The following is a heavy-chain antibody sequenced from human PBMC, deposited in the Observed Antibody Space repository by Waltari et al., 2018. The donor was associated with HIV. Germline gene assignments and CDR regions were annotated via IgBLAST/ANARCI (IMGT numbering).Heavy chain of an antibody. CDR2: IKSKTGGGTT. V-gene: IGHV3-15*01. Sequence: EVQLVESGGGLVTPGGCLSLSCAASGSTFRNPWLRRARPAPGKGLEGVGRIKSKTGGGTTDYAAPVKGRFTISRDDSKNTLYLQMNSLKTEDTAVYYCTTDVGYYYGMDVWGQGTTVTVSS. J-gene: IGHJ6*02. CDR1: GSTFRNPW. CDR3: TTDVGYYYGMDV.